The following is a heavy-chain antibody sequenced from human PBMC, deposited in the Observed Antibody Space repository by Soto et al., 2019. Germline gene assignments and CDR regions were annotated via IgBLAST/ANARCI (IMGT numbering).Heavy chain of an antibody. CDR3: ARDIRATLTTYYYGMDV. CDR1: GYTFTSYY. CDR2: INPSGGST. Sequence: QVQLVQSGAEVKKPGASVKVSCKASGYTFTSYYMHWVRQAPGQGLEWMGIINPSGGSTSYAQKFQGRVTMTRDTSTSTVYMELSRLRSEDTAVYYCARDIRATLTTYYYGMDVWGQGTTVTVSS. V-gene: IGHV1-46*01. J-gene: IGHJ6*02. D-gene: IGHD4-4*01.